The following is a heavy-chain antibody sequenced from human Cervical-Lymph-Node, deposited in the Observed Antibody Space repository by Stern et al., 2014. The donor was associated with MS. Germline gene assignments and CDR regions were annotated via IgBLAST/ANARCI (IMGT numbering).Heavy chain of an antibody. Sequence: EVQLVESGAEVKKPGEFLKISCKGSGYSFTNYWIGWVRQMPGKGLEWRGIIYPGASDARYSPSLQGQVTISADKSISTAYLQWSSLKASDTAMYYCARGSGRDFFDYWGQGTLVTVSS. D-gene: IGHD3-3*01. J-gene: IGHJ4*02. V-gene: IGHV5-51*01. CDR1: GYSFTNYW. CDR2: IYPGASDA. CDR3: ARGSGRDFFDY.